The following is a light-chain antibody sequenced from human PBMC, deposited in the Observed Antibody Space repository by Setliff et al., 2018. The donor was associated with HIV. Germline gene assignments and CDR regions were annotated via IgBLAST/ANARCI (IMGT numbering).Light chain of an antibody. CDR2: DVS. J-gene: IGLJ2*01. CDR3: SSYTSITTLDVV. V-gene: IGLV2-14*03. CDR1: SSDVGDYNY. Sequence: QSALTQPASVSGSPGQSITISCTGTSSDVGDYNYVSWYQQHPGKAPKLMIYDVSNRPSGVSNRFSGSKSGSTASLTISGLQAEDEADYYCSSYTSITTLDVVFGGGTKVTV.